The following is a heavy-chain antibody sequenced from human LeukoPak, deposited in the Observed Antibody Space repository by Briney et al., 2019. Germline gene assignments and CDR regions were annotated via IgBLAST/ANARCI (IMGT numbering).Heavy chain of an antibody. V-gene: IGHV1-2*02. CDR1: GYTFTGYY. D-gene: IGHD2-2*01. Sequence: ASVKVSCKASGYTFTGYYMHWVRQAPGQGLEWMGWINPNSGGTNYAQKFQGRVTMTRDTSISTAYMELRSLRSDDTAVYYCARDYCGSSTSCYRYYYYGMDVWGQGTTVTVSS. J-gene: IGHJ6*02. CDR2: INPNSGGT. CDR3: ARDYCGSSTSCYRYYYYGMDV.